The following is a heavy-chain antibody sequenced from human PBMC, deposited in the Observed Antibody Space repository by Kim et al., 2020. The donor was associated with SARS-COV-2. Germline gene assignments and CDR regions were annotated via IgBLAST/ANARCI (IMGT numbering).Heavy chain of an antibody. CDR3: AKGIHYYGSGRGPFDY. J-gene: IGHJ4*02. V-gene: IGHV3-43*01. D-gene: IGHD3-10*01. Sequence: SVKGRFTISRDNSKNSLYLQMNSLRTEDTALYYCAKGIHYYGSGRGPFDYWGQGTLVTVSS.